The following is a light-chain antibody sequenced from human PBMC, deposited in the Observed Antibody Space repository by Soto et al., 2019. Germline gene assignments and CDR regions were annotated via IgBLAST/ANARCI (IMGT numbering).Light chain of an antibody. J-gene: IGKJ4*01. V-gene: IGKV1-33*01. CDR2: DAS. CDR3: QQYDNLPFALT. CDR1: QDISNY. Sequence: DIQMTQSPSSLSASVGDRVTITCQASQDISNYLNWYQQKPGKAPKLLIYDASNLETGVPSRFSGSGSGTDFTFTISRLQPEDIATYYCQQYDNLPFALTFGGGTKVELK.